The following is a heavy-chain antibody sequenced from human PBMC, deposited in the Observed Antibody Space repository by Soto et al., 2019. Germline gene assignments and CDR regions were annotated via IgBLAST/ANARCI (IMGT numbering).Heavy chain of an antibody. CDR2: ISAYNGNT. V-gene: IGHV1-18*01. Sequence: QVQLVQSGAEVKKPGASVKVSCKASGYTFTSYGISWVRQAPGQGLEWMGWISAYNGNTNYAQKLQGRVTMTTDTSTSTAYMEVRSLRSDDTAGYYCERDGGDIVVVVAANALGDYWGQGTLVTVSS. J-gene: IGHJ4*02. CDR1: GYTFTSYG. CDR3: ERDGGDIVVVVAANALGDY. D-gene: IGHD2-15*01.